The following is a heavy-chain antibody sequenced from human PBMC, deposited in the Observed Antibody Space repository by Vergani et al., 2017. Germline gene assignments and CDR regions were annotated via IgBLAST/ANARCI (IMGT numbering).Heavy chain of an antibody. CDR2: INSDGDST. Sequence: VQLVESGGGLVQPGGSLRLSCTASGFTFSNYWMQWVRQAPGKGLMWVSRINSDGDSTSYADSVKGRFTISRDNPKNTLYLQMDSLRAEHTAVYYCARDGWYLLDYFYYRDVWGKGTTVTVSS. J-gene: IGHJ6*03. D-gene: IGHD2-15*01. CDR1: GFTFSNYW. V-gene: IGHV3-74*01. CDR3: ARDGWYLLDYFYYRDV.